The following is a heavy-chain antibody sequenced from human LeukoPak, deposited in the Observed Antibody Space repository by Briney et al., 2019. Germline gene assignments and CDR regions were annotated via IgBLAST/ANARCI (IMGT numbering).Heavy chain of an antibody. CDR1: GYTFTSYG. CDR3: AIVYNYYDTSGYYLGNYFDH. Sequence: ASVKVSCKASGYTFTSYGISWVRQAPGQGLEWMGWISVYNGNTNNAQKLQGRVTMTTDTSTSTAYMELRSLRSDDTAVYYCAIVYNYYDTSGYYLGNYFDHWGRGTLVTVSS. CDR2: ISVYNGNT. D-gene: IGHD3-22*01. J-gene: IGHJ4*02. V-gene: IGHV1-18*01.